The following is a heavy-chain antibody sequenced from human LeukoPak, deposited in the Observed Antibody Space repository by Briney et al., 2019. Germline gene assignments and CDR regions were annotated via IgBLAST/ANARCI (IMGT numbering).Heavy chain of an antibody. V-gene: IGHV4-39*07. CDR2: IYYSGDT. CDR3: ARGLILRSYRGYHYHGMDV. Sequence: SETLSLTCSVSSGSITSSLYYWGWIRQPPEKGLEWIGTIYYSGDTYYNPSLKSRVTVSMDTPENNFSLNLSSVTAADTAVYYCARGLILRSYRGYHYHGMDVWGQGTTVTVSS. D-gene: IGHD1-26*01. J-gene: IGHJ6*02. CDR1: SGSITSSLYY.